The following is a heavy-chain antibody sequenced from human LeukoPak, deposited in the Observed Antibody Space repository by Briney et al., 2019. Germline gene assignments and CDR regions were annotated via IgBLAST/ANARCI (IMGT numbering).Heavy chain of an antibody. CDR2: IYYSGST. CDR1: GGSISSHY. D-gene: IGHD3-3*01. CDR3: ARGRAESEYDFWSGYYRPYYYYCMDV. J-gene: IGHJ6*03. Sequence: SETLSLTCTVSGGSISSHYWSWIRQPPGKGLEWIGYIYYSGSTNYNPSLKSRVTISVDTSKNQFSLKLSSVTAADTAVYYCARGRAESEYDFWSGYYRPYYYYCMDVWGKGTTVTVS. V-gene: IGHV4-59*11.